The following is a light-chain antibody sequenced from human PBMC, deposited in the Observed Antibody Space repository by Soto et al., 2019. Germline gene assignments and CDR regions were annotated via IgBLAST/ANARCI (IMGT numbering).Light chain of an antibody. CDR2: DVT. CDR3: SSYTSGRPLVV. Sequence: QSALTQPASVSGSPGQSITISCDGTRGDVGGYNYVSWYQQHPGKAPNLIIYDVTNRPSGVSDRFSGSKSGNMASLTISGLQAEDEADYYCSSYTSGRPLVVFGGGTKLTVL. V-gene: IGLV2-14*01. CDR1: RGDVGGYNY. J-gene: IGLJ2*01.